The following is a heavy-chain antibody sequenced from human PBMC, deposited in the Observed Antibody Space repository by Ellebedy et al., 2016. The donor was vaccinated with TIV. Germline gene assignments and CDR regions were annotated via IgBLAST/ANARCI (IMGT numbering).Heavy chain of an antibody. CDR2: IYHSGST. J-gene: IGHJ5*02. V-gene: IGHV4-38-2*02. CDR3: ARDSYDILTGHWFDP. D-gene: IGHD3-9*01. Sequence: SETLSLTXTVSGYSISSGYYWGWIRQPPGKGLEWIGSIYHSGSTYYNPSLKSRVTISVDTSKNQFSLKLSSVTAADTAVYYCARDSYDILTGHWFDPWGQGTLVTVSS. CDR1: GYSISSGYY.